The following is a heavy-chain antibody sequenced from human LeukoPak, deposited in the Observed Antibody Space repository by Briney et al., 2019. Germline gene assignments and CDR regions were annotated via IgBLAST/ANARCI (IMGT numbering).Heavy chain of an antibody. D-gene: IGHD3-10*01. CDR1: GFIFSSYA. V-gene: IGHV3-64D*06. J-gene: IGHJ4*02. CDR2: ISSDGGSS. CDR3: VKDIWYGSGNYQFDN. Sequence: PGGSLRLSCSASGFIFSSYAMHWVRQAPGKGLEYVGGISSDGGSSNHADSVRGRFTISRDNQKKTLYLQMSNLGAEDTAVYYCVKDIWYGSGNYQFDNWGQGTLVTVSS.